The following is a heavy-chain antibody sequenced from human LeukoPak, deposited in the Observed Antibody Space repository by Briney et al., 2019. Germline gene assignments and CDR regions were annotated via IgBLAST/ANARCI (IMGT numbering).Heavy chain of an antibody. CDR1: GYTFTFYY. CDR2: INTNSGGT. Sequence: ASVKVSFKASGYTFTFYYMYLVRQAPGQGNELMGWINTNSGGTTYEQKFPGRVPMTRATSNSTAYMELRRLRSDDTAVYYCARDRVQWLHDYWGQGTLVTVSS. J-gene: IGHJ4*02. CDR3: ARDRVQWLHDY. V-gene: IGHV1-2*02. D-gene: IGHD6-19*01.